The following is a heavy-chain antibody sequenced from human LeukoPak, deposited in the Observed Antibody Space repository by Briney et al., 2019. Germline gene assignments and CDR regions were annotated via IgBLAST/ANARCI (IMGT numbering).Heavy chain of an antibody. V-gene: IGHV3-30*02. CDR3: AKDLGPVALNGGDY. D-gene: IGHD6-19*01. Sequence: GGSLRLSCAASEFTFSSYGMHWVRQAPGRGLEWVAFIRYDGSNKYYADSVKGRFTISRDNSKNTLYLQMNSLRPDDTAVYYCAKDLGPVALNGGDYWGQGTLVTVSS. CDR1: EFTFSSYG. CDR2: IRYDGSNK. J-gene: IGHJ4*02.